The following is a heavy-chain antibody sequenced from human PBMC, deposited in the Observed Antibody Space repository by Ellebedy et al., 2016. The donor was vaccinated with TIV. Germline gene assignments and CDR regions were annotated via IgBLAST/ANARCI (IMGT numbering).Heavy chain of an antibody. CDR1: GFTFSSYT. D-gene: IGHD2-21*02. Sequence: GESLKISCAASGFTFSSYTLNWVRQAPGKGLEWVSVIYSDGSTNYVDSVKGRFTISRDNSKTTLYLQMNNLGADDTAVYFCARDRHVHRGACLDYWGQGTLVTVSS. J-gene: IGHJ4*02. CDR3: ARDRHVHRGACLDY. CDR2: IYSDGST. V-gene: IGHV3-66*01.